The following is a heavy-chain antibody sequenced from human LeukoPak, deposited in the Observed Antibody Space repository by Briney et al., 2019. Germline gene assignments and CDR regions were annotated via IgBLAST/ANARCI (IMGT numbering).Heavy chain of an antibody. CDR2: IVGSGGTT. CDR3: AKDMWGRTWDEAFDI. J-gene: IGHJ3*02. V-gene: IGHV3-23*01. Sequence: TGGSLTLSCAASGFTFSDYAMSWVRQSPGKGLEWVSAIVGSGGTTYYVDSVKGRFTISRDNSENTLYLQMNSLRAEDTAIYYCAKDMWGRTWDEAFDIWGQGTTVTVSS. CDR1: GFTFSDYA. D-gene: IGHD1-14*01.